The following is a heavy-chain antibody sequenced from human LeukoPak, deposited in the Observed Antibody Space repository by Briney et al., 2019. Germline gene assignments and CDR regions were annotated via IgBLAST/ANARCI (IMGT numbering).Heavy chain of an antibody. CDR3: ARDEYSGLYYYMDV. V-gene: IGHV3-48*03. CDR1: GFSFSSYE. CDR2: IGSTTNSI. D-gene: IGHD5-12*01. J-gene: IGHJ6*03. Sequence: GGSLRLSCAASGFSFSSYEMNWVRQAPGKGLEWVSYIGSTTNSIYYAGSVKGRFTISRDNAKKSLHLQMNSLRAEDTAVYYCARDEYSGLYYYMDVWGKGTTVTVSS.